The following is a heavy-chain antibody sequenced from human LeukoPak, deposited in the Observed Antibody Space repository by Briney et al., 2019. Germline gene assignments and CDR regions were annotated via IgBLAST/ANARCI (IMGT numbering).Heavy chain of an antibody. CDR3: ARALFEGWYFDL. D-gene: IGHD3-3*01. CDR2: VKPSGGST. J-gene: IGHJ2*01. Sequence: ASVKVSCKASGYTFTSYYMHWVRQAPGQGLEWMGIVKPSGGSTSYAQKFQGRVTMTRDTSTSTVYMELSSLRSEDTAVYYCARALFEGWYFDLWGRGTLVTVSS. V-gene: IGHV1-46*01. CDR1: GYTFTSYY.